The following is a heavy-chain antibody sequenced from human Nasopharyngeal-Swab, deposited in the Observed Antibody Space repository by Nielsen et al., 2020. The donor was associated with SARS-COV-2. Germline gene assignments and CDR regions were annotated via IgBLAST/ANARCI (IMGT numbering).Heavy chain of an antibody. CDR3: ARDRSTITIFGVVILDRGYYYYGMDV. D-gene: IGHD3-3*01. J-gene: IGHJ6*02. CDR2: INTNTGNP. Sequence: ASVKVSCKASGYTFTSYAMNWVRQALGQGLEWMGWINTNTGNPTYAQGFTGRFVFSLDTSVSTAYLQISSLKAEDTAVYYCARDRSTITIFGVVILDRGYYYYGMDVWGQGTTVTVSS. CDR1: GYTFTSYA. V-gene: IGHV7-4-1*02.